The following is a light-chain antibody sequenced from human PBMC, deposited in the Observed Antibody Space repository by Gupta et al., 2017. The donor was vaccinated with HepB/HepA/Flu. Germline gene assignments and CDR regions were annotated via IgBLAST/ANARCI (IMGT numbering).Light chain of an antibody. Sequence: DIQMTQSPSSLSASLRDRVTITCQASQDISNYLNWYQHKPGKAPRLLIYDASNLQTGVPSRFSGSGYGTDFTFTISSRQQEDIAAYYCQQYNNLPVYTFGQGTKVEIK. V-gene: IGKV1-33*01. CDR2: DAS. J-gene: IGKJ2*01. CDR1: QDISNY. CDR3: QQYNNLPVYT.